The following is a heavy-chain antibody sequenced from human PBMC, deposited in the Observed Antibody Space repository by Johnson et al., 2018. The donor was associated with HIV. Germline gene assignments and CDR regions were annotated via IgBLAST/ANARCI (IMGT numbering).Heavy chain of an antibody. CDR2: LFSGGST. D-gene: IGHD3-22*01. J-gene: IGHJ3*02. CDR3: AREPTSGYIKDAFDI. Sequence: VQLVESGGGLVKAGGSLRLSCAASGFTFSDYYMSWVRQAPGKGLQWVSVLFSGGSTYYADSVKGRFTISSNNSKNTLYLQMNSLRAEDTAVYYCAREPTSGYIKDAFDIWGQGTMVTVSS. CDR1: GFTFSDYY. V-gene: IGHV3-66*01.